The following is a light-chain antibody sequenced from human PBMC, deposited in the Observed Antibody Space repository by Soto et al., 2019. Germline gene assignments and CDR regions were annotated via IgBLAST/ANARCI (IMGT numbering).Light chain of an antibody. CDR2: DVS. J-gene: IGLJ2*01. V-gene: IGLV2-14*01. CDR3: SSYTSSSTVV. Sequence: QSALTQPASVSGSPGQSITISCTGTSSDVGGYNYVSWYQQYPGKAPKLMVYDVSSRPSGVSNRFSGSRSGSTASLTISGLQAEDEADYYCSSYTSSSTVVFGGGTKVTVL. CDR1: SSDVGGYNY.